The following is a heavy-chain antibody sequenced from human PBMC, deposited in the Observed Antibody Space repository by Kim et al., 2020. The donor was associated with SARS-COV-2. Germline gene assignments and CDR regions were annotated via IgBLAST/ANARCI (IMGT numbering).Heavy chain of an antibody. J-gene: IGHJ4*02. D-gene: IGHD6-13*01. Sequence: GGSLRLSCAVSGFTFSSYWMSWVRQAPGKGLEWVANIKQDGSAKYYVDSVKGRFTISRDNAKKSLYLQMNSLRAEDTAVYYCARDIAAAGKVYWGQGTLVTVSS. CDR2: IKQDGSAK. CDR1: GFTFSSYW. V-gene: IGHV3-7*03. CDR3: ARDIAAAGKVY.